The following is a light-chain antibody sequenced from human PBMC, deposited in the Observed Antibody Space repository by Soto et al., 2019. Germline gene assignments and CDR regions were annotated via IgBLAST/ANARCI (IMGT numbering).Light chain of an antibody. Sequence: QAVVTQSPSASASLGASVKLTCTLNSGHSSYAIAWHQQQPERGPRFLMKLNSDGSHTKGDGIPDRFSGSSSGTERYLIISSLQPEDEADYYCQTWGTGPVVFGGGTKLTVL. V-gene: IGLV4-69*02. CDR2: LNSDGSH. J-gene: IGLJ2*01. CDR1: SGHSSYA. CDR3: QTWGTGPVV.